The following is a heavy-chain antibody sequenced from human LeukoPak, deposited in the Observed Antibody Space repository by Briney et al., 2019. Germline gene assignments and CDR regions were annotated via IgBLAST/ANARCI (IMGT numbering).Heavy chain of an antibody. CDR2: IYYSGST. CDR3: ARHRFGELLHFDL. CDR1: GGSISSYY. J-gene: IGHJ2*01. Sequence: SETLSLTCTVSGGSISSYYWGWIRQPPGRGLEWIGSIYYSGSTYYNPSLKSRVTISVDTSKNQFSLKLSSVTAADTAVYYCARHRFGELLHFDLWGRGTLVTVSS. D-gene: IGHD3-10*01. V-gene: IGHV4-39*01.